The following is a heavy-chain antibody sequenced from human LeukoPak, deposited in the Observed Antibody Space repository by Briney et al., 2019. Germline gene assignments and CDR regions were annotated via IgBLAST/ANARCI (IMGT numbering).Heavy chain of an antibody. J-gene: IGHJ6*03. CDR2: INPNGINT. Sequence: ASVKVSCKASGYTFSNYYTHWVRQAPGQGLEWMGIINPNGINTRYAQKFQGRVTITADESTSTAYMELSSLRSEDTAVYYCASQGSLGPVTTIGAYYMDVWGKGTTVTVSS. D-gene: IGHD4-17*01. CDR3: ASQGSLGPVTTIGAYYMDV. V-gene: IGHV1-46*01. CDR1: GYTFSNYY.